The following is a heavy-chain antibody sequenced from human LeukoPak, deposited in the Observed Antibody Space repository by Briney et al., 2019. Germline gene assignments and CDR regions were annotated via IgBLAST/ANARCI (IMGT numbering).Heavy chain of an antibody. J-gene: IGHJ4*02. CDR3: ARDRGGYSYGYVSPFDY. CDR1: GFTFSSYS. CDR2: ISSSSSTI. D-gene: IGHD5-18*01. Sequence: GRSLRLSCAASGFTFSSYSMNWVRQAPGKGLEWVSYISSSSSTIYYADSVKGRFTISRDNAKNSLYLQMNSLRAEDTAVYYCARDRGGYSYGYVSPFDYWGQGTLVTVSS. V-gene: IGHV3-48*01.